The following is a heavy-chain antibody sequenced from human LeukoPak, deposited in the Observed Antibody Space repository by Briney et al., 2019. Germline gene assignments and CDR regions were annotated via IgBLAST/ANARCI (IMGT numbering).Heavy chain of an antibody. CDR1: GGLISISTYY. J-gene: IGHJ6*03. CDR3: ARDRRDGYPRDYYMDV. V-gene: IGHV4-39*07. D-gene: IGHD5-24*01. CDR2: IYYSGST. Sequence: PSETLSLTCTVSGGLISISTYYWGWIRQPPGKGLEWIGSIYYSGSTYYNPSLKSRVTISVDTSKNQFSLKLSSVTAADTAVYYCARDRRDGYPRDYYMDVWGKGTTVTVSS.